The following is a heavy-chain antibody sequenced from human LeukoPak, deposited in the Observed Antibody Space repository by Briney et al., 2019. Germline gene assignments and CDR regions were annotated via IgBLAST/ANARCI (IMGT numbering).Heavy chain of an antibody. Sequence: GASVKVSCKASGYTFTSYAMHWVRQAPGQRLEWMGWINAGNGNTKYSQKFQGRVTITRDTSASTAYMELSSLRSEDTAVYYCARDRQYYYGSGSYYNYYGMDVWGKGTTVTVSS. CDR2: INAGNGNT. CDR3: ARDRQYYYGSGSYYNYYGMDV. J-gene: IGHJ6*04. V-gene: IGHV1-3*01. CDR1: GYTFTSYA. D-gene: IGHD3-10*01.